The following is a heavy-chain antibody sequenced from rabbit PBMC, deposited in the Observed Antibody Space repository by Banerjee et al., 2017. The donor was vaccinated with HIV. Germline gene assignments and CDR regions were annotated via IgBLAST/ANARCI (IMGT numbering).Heavy chain of an antibody. CDR2: IGTGDATT. D-gene: IGHD1-1*01. J-gene: IGHJ4*01. V-gene: IGHV1S40*01. CDR1: GFSFSSGYD. Sequence: QQLVESGGGLVKPGASLTLTCEASGFSFSSGYDMCWVRQAPGKGLEWIACIGTGDATTSYASWAKGRFTISKTSSTTVTLQMTSLTAADTATYFCARDDTTSTCYAYTLWGPGTLVTVS. CDR3: ARDDTTSTCYAYTL.